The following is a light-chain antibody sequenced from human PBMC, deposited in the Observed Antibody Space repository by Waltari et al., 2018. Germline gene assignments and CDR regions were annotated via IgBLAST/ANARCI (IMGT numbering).Light chain of an antibody. V-gene: IGKV1-39*01. CDR2: AAS. Sequence: DIQMTQSPSSLSASVGDRVTITSRASQSISSYLNWYQQNPGEAPKLLIYAASSLQSGVQARVSGSGSGTDFTLTISSLQPEDFATYYCQHLDTFGGGTKVEIK. J-gene: IGKJ4*01. CDR1: QSISSY. CDR3: QHLDT.